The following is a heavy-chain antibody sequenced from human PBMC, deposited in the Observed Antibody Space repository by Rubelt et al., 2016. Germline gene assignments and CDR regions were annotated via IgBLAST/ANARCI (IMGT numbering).Heavy chain of an antibody. CDR1: GFTFSSYG. CDR2: IWYDGSDK. J-gene: IGHJ6*02. Sequence: PGRSLRLSCAASGFTFSSYGLHWVRQAPGKGLEWVAVIWYDGSDKFYADSVRGRFTISRDNSKNTLYLQMNNLRAEDTAIYYCAKERTRGNDYYGMNVWGQGTTVTVSS. D-gene: IGHD5-12*01. CDR3: AKERTRGNDYYGMNV. V-gene: IGHV3-33*06.